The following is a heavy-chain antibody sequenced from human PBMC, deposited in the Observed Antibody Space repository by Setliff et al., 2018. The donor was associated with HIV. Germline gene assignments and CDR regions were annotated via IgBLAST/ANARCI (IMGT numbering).Heavy chain of an antibody. J-gene: IGHJ6*03. CDR3: ARDGYTNGYGYYYFYMDV. V-gene: IGHV4-59*12. D-gene: IGHD5-18*01. CDR1: GDSISGYY. CDR2: IYETGST. Sequence: SEILSLTCTVSGDSISGYYWSWIRQSPGKGLEWIGFIYETGSTYYNPSLKSRVSISIDTSKNQFSLKLSSVTAADTAVYFCARDGYTNGYGYYYFYMDVWGKGTTVTVSS.